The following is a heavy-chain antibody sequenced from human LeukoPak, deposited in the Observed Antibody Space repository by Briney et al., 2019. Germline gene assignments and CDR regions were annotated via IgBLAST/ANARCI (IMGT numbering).Heavy chain of an antibody. CDR2: ISYDGSNK. CDR3: ARVFMVRGVIGAFDI. J-gene: IGHJ3*02. V-gene: IGHV3-30*04. Sequence: GGSLRLSCAASGFTFSSYAMHWVRQAPGKGLEWVAVISYDGSNKYYADSVKGRFTISRDNAKNSLYLQMNSLRAEDTAVYYCARVFMVRGVIGAFDIWGQGTMVTVSS. CDR1: GFTFSSYA. D-gene: IGHD3-10*01.